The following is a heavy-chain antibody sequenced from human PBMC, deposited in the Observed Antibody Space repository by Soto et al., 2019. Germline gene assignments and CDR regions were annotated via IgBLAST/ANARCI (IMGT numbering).Heavy chain of an antibody. J-gene: IGHJ6*02. CDR1: GGTFSSYA. V-gene: IGHV1-69*06. CDR2: IIPIFGTA. D-gene: IGHD6-19*01. Sequence: QVQLVQSGAAVKKPGSSVKVSYKASGGTFSSYAISWVRQAPGQGLEWMGGIIPIFGTANYEQKFQGRVTIPADKSTSTASLELSSRRSEDTAVYYCAMSVIKSSGWDNDYYYGMDVWGQGTTVTFS. CDR3: AMSVIKSSGWDNDYYYGMDV.